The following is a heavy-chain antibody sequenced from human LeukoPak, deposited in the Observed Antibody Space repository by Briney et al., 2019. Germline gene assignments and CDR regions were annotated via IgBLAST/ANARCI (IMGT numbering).Heavy chain of an antibody. V-gene: IGHV3-33*01. D-gene: IGHD3-22*01. CDR1: GFTFSSYG. J-gene: IGHJ3*01. CDR3: ARDTEMLYYDANGYHA. CDR2: IWYDGSNK. Sequence: GGSLRLSCAASGFTFSSYGMHWVRQAPGKGLEWVAVIWYDGSNKYYADSVKGRFTISRDNAKNSLYLQMNSLRAEDTAVYYCARDTEMLYYDANGYHAWGQGTMVTVSS.